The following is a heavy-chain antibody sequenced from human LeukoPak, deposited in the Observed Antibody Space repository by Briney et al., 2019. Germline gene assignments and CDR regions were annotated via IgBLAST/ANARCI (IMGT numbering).Heavy chain of an antibody. CDR2: IYPRDGST. V-gene: IGHV1-46*01. J-gene: IGHJ4*02. CDR3: ARDQEGFDY. CDR1: GYTFTSNY. Sequence: ASVKASCKASGYTFTSNYIHWVRQAPGQGLEWMGMIYPRDGSTSYAQKFQGRVTVTRDTSTGTVHMELSGLRSEDTAVYYCARDQEGFDYWGQGTLVTVSS.